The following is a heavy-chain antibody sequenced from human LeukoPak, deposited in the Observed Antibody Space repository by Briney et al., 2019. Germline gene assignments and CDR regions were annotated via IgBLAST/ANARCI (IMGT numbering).Heavy chain of an antibody. V-gene: IGHV3-9*02. J-gene: IGHJ4*02. CDR1: GFTSDAHG. Sequence: GGSLRLSCVASGFTSDAHGMHWVRQVPGKGLEWVSGIIWITGILGYADSVKGRFRISRDNAKSSLDLEMNSLRAEDTAVYYCARAMSTFGGVRNYFDSWGQGTLVTVSS. D-gene: IGHD3-16*01. CDR3: ARAMSTFGGVRNYFDS. CDR2: IIWITGIL.